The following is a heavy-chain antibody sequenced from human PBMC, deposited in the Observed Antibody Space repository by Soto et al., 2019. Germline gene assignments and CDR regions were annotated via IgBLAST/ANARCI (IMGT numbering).Heavy chain of an antibody. CDR2: ISAYNGNT. Sequence: ASVKVSCKASGYTFTSYGVSWVRQAPGQGLEWMGWISAYNGNTNYAQKLQGRVTMTTDTSTSTAYMELRSLRSDDTAVYYCARDQIAARVTDYWGQGTLVTVSS. D-gene: IGHD6-6*01. V-gene: IGHV1-18*01. J-gene: IGHJ4*02. CDR3: ARDQIAARVTDY. CDR1: GYTFTSYG.